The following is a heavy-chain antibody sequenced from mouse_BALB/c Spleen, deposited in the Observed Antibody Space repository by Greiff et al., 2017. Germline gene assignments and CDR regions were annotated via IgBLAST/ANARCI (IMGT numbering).Heavy chain of an antibody. CDR2: IWRGGST. CDR1: GFSLTSYG. Sequence: QVQLKQSGPSLVQPSQSLSITCTVSGFSLTSYGVHWVRQSPGKGLEWLGVIWRGGSTDYNAAFMSRLSITKDNSKSQVFFKMNSLQADDTAIYYGAKNGGSSYRGLDYWGQGTTLTVSS. V-gene: IGHV2-5-1*01. CDR3: AKNGGSSYRGLDY. D-gene: IGHD1-1*01. J-gene: IGHJ2*01.